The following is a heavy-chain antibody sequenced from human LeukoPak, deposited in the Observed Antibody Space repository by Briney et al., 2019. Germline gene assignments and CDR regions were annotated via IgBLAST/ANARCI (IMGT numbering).Heavy chain of an antibody. V-gene: IGHV4-61*01. CDR1: GGSISTGGSSDSYY. Sequence: SETLSLTCSVSGGSISTGGSSDSYYWSWIRQPPGKRLEWIGYLSFTGSTNYNPSLKSRVTISVDTSRNQFSLKLSSVTAADTAVYYCARAIVVDAFDVWGQGTMVTVSS. J-gene: IGHJ3*01. D-gene: IGHD3-22*01. CDR2: LSFTGST. CDR3: ARAIVVDAFDV.